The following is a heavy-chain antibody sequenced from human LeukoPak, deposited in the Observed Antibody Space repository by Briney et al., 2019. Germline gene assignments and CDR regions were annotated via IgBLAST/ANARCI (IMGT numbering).Heavy chain of an antibody. CDR3: TRDWELGY. D-gene: IGHD1-26*01. CDR1: RYSFINYW. V-gene: IGHV5-51*01. CDR2: IYPGDSNV. J-gene: IGHJ4*02. Sequence: GESLKISCRASRYSFINYWIGWVRQMPGKGLEWVGLIYPGDSNVRYSPSFQGQVTISADRSINTAYLQWSSLRTSDTAMYYCTRDWELGYWGQGTLVTVSS.